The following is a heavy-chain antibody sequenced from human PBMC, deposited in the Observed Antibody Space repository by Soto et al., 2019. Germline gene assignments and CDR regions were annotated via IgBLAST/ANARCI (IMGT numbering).Heavy chain of an antibody. J-gene: IGHJ4*02. CDR1: GYTFTGYG. CDR2: ISAYSGDT. CDR3: SRPSGGYCYYALSLAY. V-gene: IGHV1-18*01. Sequence: QVQLVQSGAEVKKPGASVKVSCKASGYTFTGYGISWVRQAPGQGLEWMGWISAYSGDTIYASKLQGRLTMTTDTSTSPAYMELRILISNDTAVYYCSRPSGGYCYYALSLAYWGQGTLVTVSS. D-gene: IGHD5-12*01.